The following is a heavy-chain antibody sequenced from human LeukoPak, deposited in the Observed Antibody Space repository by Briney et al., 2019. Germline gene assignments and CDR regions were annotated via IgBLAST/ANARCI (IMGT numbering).Heavy chain of an antibody. V-gene: IGHV3-30*02. CDR3: ARDSSMLRGPLVIYYFDF. CDR2: IRYDGSNK. J-gene: IGHJ4*02. Sequence: GSLRLSCAASGFTFSTYGLHWVRQAPGKGLEWVAFIRYDGSNKYYADSVKGRFTISRDNSKNTLYLQMNSLRVEDTAVYYCARDSSMLRGPLVIYYFDFWGQGTLVTVSS. CDR1: GFTFSTYG. D-gene: IGHD3-10*01.